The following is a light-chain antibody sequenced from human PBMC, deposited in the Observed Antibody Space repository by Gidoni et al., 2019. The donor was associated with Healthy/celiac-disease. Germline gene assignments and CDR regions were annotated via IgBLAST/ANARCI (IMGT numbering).Light chain of an antibody. Sequence: DIQMTQSPSSLSASVGDRVTITCRASQSISSYLNWYQQKPGKATKLLIYAATSLQSGVPSSFSGSGSGTDFTLTISSLQPEDFATYYCQQSYSTPPYTFGQGTKLEIK. CDR1: QSISSY. V-gene: IGKV1-39*01. J-gene: IGKJ2*01. CDR2: AAT. CDR3: QQSYSTPPYT.